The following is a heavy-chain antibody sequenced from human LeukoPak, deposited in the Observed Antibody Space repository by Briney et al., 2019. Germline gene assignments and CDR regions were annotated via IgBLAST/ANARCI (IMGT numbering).Heavy chain of an antibody. Sequence: SQTLSLTCAISGDSVSSNSAAWNWIRQSPSRGLEWLGRTYYKSKWYNDYAVSVKSRITINPDTSKNQFSLQLDSVTPEDTAVYYCCHSLSGRTGAFDIWGRGTVVTVSS. V-gene: IGHV6-1*01. CDR2: TYYKSKWYN. CDR3: CHSLSGRTGAFDI. D-gene: IGHD2-21*01. CDR1: GDSVSSNSAA. J-gene: IGHJ3*02.